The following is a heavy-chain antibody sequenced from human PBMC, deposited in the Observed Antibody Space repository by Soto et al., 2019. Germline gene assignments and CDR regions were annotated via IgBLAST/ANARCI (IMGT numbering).Heavy chain of an antibody. J-gene: IGHJ4*02. V-gene: IGHV3-74*01. CDR1: GFTFTRYW. Sequence: EVQLVESGGGLIQPGGSLRLSCAASGFTFTRYWMHWVRQVPGKGLVWVSRINSDGSTTSYADSVEGRFTISRDNAKNSLYLQMNSLRAEDTAVYYCARVGIGAYYFDCLGQGALVTVAS. D-gene: IGHD3-16*01. CDR3: ARVGIGAYYFDC. CDR2: INSDGSTT.